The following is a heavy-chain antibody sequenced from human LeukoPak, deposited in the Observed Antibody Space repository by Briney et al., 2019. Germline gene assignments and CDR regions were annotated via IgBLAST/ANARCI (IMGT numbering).Heavy chain of an antibody. D-gene: IGHD3-3*01. CDR1: GSSISSGSYY. CDR3: ARASTIFGGFDP. CDR2: IYTSGST. Sequence: SGTLSLTCTVSGSSISSGSYYWSWIRQPAGKGLEWIGRIYTSGSTNYNPSLKSRVTISVDTSKNQFSLKLSSVTAADTAVYYCARASTIFGGFDPWGQGTLVTVSS. V-gene: IGHV4-61*02. J-gene: IGHJ5*02.